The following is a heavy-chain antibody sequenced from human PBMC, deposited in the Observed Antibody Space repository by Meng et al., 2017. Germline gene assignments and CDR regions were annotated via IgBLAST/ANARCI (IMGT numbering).Heavy chain of an antibody. J-gene: IGHJ4*02. CDR2: IYWDDDK. CDR1: AFSLSTSGVG. CDR3: AHRSSAWAFDS. D-gene: IGHD7-27*01. Sequence: QSTLKDSGPPLVKPTQTLTLTCTFSAFSLSTSGVGVGWIRQPPGKALEWLALIYWDDDKRYSPSLKSRLSITKDTSKNQVFLTMTNMDPVDTATYYCAHRSSAWAFDSWGQGTLVTVSS. V-gene: IGHV2-5*02.